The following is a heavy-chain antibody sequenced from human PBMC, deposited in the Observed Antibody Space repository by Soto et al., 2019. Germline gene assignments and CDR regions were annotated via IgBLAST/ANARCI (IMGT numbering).Heavy chain of an antibody. CDR3: ARDYDILPQHRGVTEYGMDV. J-gene: IGHJ6*02. CDR2: ISYDGSNK. D-gene: IGHD3-9*01. V-gene: IGHV3-30-3*01. CDR1: GFTFSSYA. Sequence: GGSLRLSCAASGFTFSSYAMHWVRQAPGKGLEWVAVISYDGSNKYYADSVKGRFTISRDNSKNTLYLQMNSLRAEDTAVYYCARDYDILPQHRGVTEYGMDVWGQGTTVTVSS.